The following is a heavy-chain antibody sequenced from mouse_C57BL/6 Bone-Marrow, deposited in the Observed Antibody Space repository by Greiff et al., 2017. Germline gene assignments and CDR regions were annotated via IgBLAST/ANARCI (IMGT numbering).Heavy chain of an antibody. Sequence: QVQLQQSGPELVKPGASVKISCKASGYAFSSSWMNWVKQRPGKGLEWIGRIYPGDGDTNYNGKFKGKATLTADKSSSTAYMQLSSLTSEDSAVYFCEVYGSSYDFDVWGTGTTVTVSS. CDR3: EVYGSSYDFDV. D-gene: IGHD1-1*01. J-gene: IGHJ1*03. CDR2: IYPGDGDT. V-gene: IGHV1-82*01. CDR1: GYAFSSSW.